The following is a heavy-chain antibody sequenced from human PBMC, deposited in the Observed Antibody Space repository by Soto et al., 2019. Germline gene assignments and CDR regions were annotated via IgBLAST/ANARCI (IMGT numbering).Heavy chain of an antibody. CDR3: AREGPLSGGDYFGMDV. J-gene: IGHJ6*02. D-gene: IGHD3-10*01. CDR2: INPNSGGT. Sequence: QAHLVQSGAELKKPGASVKVSCRASGYTFTAFYIHWMRQAPGQGLEWLGWINPNSGGTNYAQKFQGRVTVTRDTSVNTAYMDLSSLKSDDTAVYYCAREGPLSGGDYFGMDVWGQGTTVTVSS. V-gene: IGHV1-2*02. CDR1: GYTFTAFY.